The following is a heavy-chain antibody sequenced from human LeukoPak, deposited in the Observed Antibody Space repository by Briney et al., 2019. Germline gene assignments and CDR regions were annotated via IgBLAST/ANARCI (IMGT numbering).Heavy chain of an antibody. CDR1: GSPLSSAYW. D-gene: IGHD4-11*01. CDR3: AKETDYSHPNWFDP. Sequence: SETLSLTCAVSGSPLSSAYWWSWVRQSPGMGLEWIGQVSYSGTTKYTASLRSRLFISVDRSKNQFSLEMNSMTAADTAVYFCAKETDYSHPNWFDPWGQGILVTVSS. J-gene: IGHJ5*02. CDR2: VSYSGTT. V-gene: IGHV4-4*02.